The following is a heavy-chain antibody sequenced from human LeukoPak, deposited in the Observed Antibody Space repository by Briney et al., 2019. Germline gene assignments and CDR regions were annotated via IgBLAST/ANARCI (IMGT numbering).Heavy chain of an antibody. CDR1: GYTFTSYG. CDR2: ISGYNGIT. V-gene: IGHV1-18*04. J-gene: IGHJ4*02. CDR3: ARAGYYGSGRDPTFDY. Sequence: GASVKVSCKASGYTFTSYGFSWVRQAPGQGLEWLGWISGYNGITNYAQKFQGSVTMTTDTSTTTAYMELRSLRSDDTAVYYCARAGYYGSGRDPTFDYWGQGTLVTVSS. D-gene: IGHD3-10*01.